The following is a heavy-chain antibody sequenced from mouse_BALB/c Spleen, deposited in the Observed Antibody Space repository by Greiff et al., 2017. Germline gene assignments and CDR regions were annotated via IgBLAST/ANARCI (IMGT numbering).Heavy chain of an antibody. CDR1: GYSITSDYA. D-gene: IGHD1-1*01. Sequence: EVKLQESGPGLVKPSQSLSLTCTVTGYSITSDYAWNWIRQFPGNKLEWMGYISYSGSTSYNPSLKSRISITRDTSKNQFFLQLNSVTTEDTATYYCARSGGYYYGSSSLAYWGQGTLVTVSA. CDR2: ISYSGST. J-gene: IGHJ3*01. V-gene: IGHV3-2*02. CDR3: ARSGGYYYGSSSLAY.